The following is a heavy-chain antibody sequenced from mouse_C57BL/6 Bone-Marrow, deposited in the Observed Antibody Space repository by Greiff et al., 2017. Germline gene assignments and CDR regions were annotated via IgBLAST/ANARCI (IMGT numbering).Heavy chain of an antibody. Sequence: EVMLVESGGGLVQPGGSLSLSCAASGFTFTDYYMSWVRQPPGKALEWLGFIRNKANGYTTEYSASVKGRFTISRDNSQSILYLQMNALRAEDSATYYCARYSITTVVPYWYFDVWGTGTTVTVSS. CDR2: IRNKANGYTT. D-gene: IGHD1-1*01. V-gene: IGHV7-3*01. CDR3: ARYSITTVVPYWYFDV. CDR1: GFTFTDYY. J-gene: IGHJ1*03.